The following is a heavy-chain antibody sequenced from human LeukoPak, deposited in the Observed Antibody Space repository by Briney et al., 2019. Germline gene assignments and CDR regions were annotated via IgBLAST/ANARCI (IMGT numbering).Heavy chain of an antibody. V-gene: IGHV3-74*01. CDR1: GFTFSFYW. D-gene: IGHD2-15*01. J-gene: IGHJ4*02. CDR2: INNDGRST. CDR3: ARDNEYCTGGTCRLDY. Sequence: PGGSLRLSYASSGFTFSFYWMHWVRQAPGKGLVWVSRINNDGRSTSYAGSVKGRFTISRDNAKNTLYLQMNSLRAEDTAVYYCARDNEYCTGGTCRLDYWGQGALVTVSS.